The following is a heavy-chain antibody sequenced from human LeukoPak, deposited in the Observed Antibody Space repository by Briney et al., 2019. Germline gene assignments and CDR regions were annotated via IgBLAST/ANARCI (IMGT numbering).Heavy chain of an antibody. D-gene: IGHD1-1*01. CDR1: GYTFTELS. J-gene: IGHJ4*02. CDR3: STDITWNDGFDH. V-gene: IGHV1-24*01. Sequence: ASVKVSCKVVGYTFTELSMHWVRQAPGKALEWMGGFNPEHGETIYAQKFQGRVTMTEDTSTDTAFIELSSLTPEDTAVYYCSTDITWNDGFDHWGQGTLVTVSS. CDR2: FNPEHGET.